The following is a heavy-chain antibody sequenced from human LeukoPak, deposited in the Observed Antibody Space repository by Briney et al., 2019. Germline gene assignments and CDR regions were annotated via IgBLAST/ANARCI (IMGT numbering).Heavy chain of an antibody. J-gene: IGHJ4*02. D-gene: IGHD4-17*01. V-gene: IGHV3-23*01. CDR1: GFTFSSYA. CDR2: IRGSGGST. CDR3: ATARTLRVTTSFDY. Sequence: GGSLRLSCEVPGFTFSSYAMNWVRQAPGKGLEWVSGIRGSGGSTFYADSGKGRFTISRDNSKDTLSLQANSLRAEDTAVYYCATARTLRVTTSFDYWGQGTLVTASS.